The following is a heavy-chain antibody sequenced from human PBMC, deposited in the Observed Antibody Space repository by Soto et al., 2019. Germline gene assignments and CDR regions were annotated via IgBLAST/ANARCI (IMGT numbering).Heavy chain of an antibody. J-gene: IGHJ4*02. Sequence: GGSLRLSCAASGFTFSSYGMHWVRQAPGKGLEWVAVISYDGSNKYYADSVKGRFTISRDNSKNTLYLQMNSLRAEDTAVYYCARGIVVVPAAITNPIRPFDYWGQGTLVTVSS. V-gene: IGHV3-30*03. CDR2: ISYDGSNK. D-gene: IGHD2-2*02. CDR3: ARGIVVVPAAITNPIRPFDY. CDR1: GFTFSSYG.